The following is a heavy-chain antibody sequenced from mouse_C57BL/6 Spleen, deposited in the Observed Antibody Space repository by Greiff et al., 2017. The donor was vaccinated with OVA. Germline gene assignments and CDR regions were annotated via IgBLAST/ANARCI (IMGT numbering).Heavy chain of an antibody. J-gene: IGHJ2*01. Sequence: QVHVKQSGAELVKPGASVKISCKASGYAFSSYWMNWVKQRPGKGLEWIGQIYPGDGDTNYNGKFKGKATLTADKSSSTAYMQLSSLTSEDSAVYFCARGGSSGYGYWGQGTTLTVSS. CDR3: ARGGSSGYGY. CDR1: GYAFSSYW. D-gene: IGHD3-2*02. CDR2: IYPGDGDT. V-gene: IGHV1-80*01.